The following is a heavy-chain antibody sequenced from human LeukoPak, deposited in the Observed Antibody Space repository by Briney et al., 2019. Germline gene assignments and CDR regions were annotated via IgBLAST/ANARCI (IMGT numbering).Heavy chain of an antibody. CDR1: GFTVSNNY. Sequence: GSLRHSCAASGFTVSNNYMTWVRQAPGKGLEWVSLIYSGGSTYYADSVKGRFTISRDNSKNTVYLQMNSLRAEDTAVYYCARNIPVTRWGYWGQGTLVTVSS. CDR2: IYSGGST. D-gene: IGHD2-21*01. J-gene: IGHJ4*02. V-gene: IGHV3-66*01. CDR3: ARNIPVTRWGY.